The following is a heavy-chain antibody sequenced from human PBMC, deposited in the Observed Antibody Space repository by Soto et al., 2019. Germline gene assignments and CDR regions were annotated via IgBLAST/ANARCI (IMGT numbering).Heavy chain of an antibody. J-gene: IGHJ3*02. CDR1: GFTFSNYG. CDR3: TTFDYDDAFDI. V-gene: IGHV3-30*03. Sequence: GGSLRLSCAASGFTFSNYGMNWVRQAPGKGLEWVAVISYDGSNKYYADSVRGRFTISRDNSKNTLYVQMDSLRTEDTAVYYCTTFDYDDAFDIWGQGTMVTVSS. D-gene: IGHD4-17*01. CDR2: ISYDGSNK.